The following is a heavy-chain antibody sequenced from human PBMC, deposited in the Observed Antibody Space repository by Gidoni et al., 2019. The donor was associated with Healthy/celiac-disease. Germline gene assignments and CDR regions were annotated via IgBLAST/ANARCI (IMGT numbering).Heavy chain of an antibody. CDR1: GGSVSSGSYY. Sequence: QVQLQESGPGLVKPSETLSLTCTVSGGSVSSGSYYWSWIRQPPGKGLEWIGYIYYSGSTNYNPSLKSRVTISVDTSKNQFSLKLSSVTAADTAVYYCARVSDYYDSSGGEGVDYWGQGTLVTVSS. V-gene: IGHV4-61*01. CDR2: IYYSGST. J-gene: IGHJ4*02. D-gene: IGHD3-22*01. CDR3: ARVSDYYDSSGGEGVDY.